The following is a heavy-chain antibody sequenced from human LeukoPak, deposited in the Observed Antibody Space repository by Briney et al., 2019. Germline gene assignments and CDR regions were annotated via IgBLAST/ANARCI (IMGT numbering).Heavy chain of an antibody. D-gene: IGHD4-11*01. J-gene: IGHJ3*01. CDR3: ARDRGSSSNYGKADAFDL. V-gene: IGHV1-18*01. CDR2: ISAYNGNT. CDR1: GYSFTHYG. Sequence: GASVKVSCKASGYSFTHYGISWVRQAPGQGLEWMGWISAYNGNTNYAQKLQGRVTMTTDTSTSTAYMELRSLRSDDTAVYYCARDRGSSSNYGKADAFDLWGQGTMVTVSS.